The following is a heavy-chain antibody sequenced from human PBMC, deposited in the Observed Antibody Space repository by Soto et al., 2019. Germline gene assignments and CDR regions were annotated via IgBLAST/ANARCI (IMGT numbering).Heavy chain of an antibody. J-gene: IGHJ1*01. Sequence: ASVKVSCKASGYTFTGYSIHWLRQAPGQGLEWMGIINSGSGCTTYAQKFQGRVTMTRDTSTSTVYMDLSSLRYEDTALYYCARENNTANDYTYHEVAGYFQHWGQGSLVTVSS. CDR1: GYTFTGYS. CDR2: INSGSGCT. V-gene: IGHV1-46*01. CDR3: ARENNTANDYTYHEVAGYFQH. D-gene: IGHD4-4*01.